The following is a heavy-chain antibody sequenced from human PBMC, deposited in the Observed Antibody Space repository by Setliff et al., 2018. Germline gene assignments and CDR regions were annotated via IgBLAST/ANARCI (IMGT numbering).Heavy chain of an antibody. Sequence: ASVKVSCKASGYTFTSYAMHWVRQAPGQRLEWMGWINAGNGNTKYSQKFQGRVTITRDTSASTAYMELSSLRSEDTAVYYCARVYYNFWSGPYYFDYWGQGTLVTVSS. J-gene: IGHJ4*02. CDR3: ARVYYNFWSGPYYFDY. V-gene: IGHV1-3*01. D-gene: IGHD3-3*01. CDR1: GYTFTSYA. CDR2: INAGNGNT.